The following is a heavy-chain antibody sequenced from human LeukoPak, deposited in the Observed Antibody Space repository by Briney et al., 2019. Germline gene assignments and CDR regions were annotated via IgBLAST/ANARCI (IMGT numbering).Heavy chain of an antibody. D-gene: IGHD2-15*01. CDR2: ISGSGGST. CDR1: GFTFSSYA. CDR3: ASAQFGSGYYYYGMDV. V-gene: IGHV3-23*01. J-gene: IGHJ6*02. Sequence: PGGSLRLSCAASGFTFSSYAMHWVRQAPGKGLEWVSAISGSGGSTYYADSVKGRFTISRDNSKNTLYLQMNSLRAEDTAVYYCASAQFGSGYYYYGMDVWGQGTTVTVSS.